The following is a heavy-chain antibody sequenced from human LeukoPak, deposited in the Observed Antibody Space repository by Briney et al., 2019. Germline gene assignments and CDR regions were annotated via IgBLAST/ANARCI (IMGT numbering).Heavy chain of an antibody. J-gene: IGHJ4*02. CDR3: ARASPVVVPDY. V-gene: IGHV1-8*01. D-gene: IGHD4-23*01. Sequence: ASVKVSCKASGYTFTRYHINWVRQATGQGLEWMGWMNPNSGNTGYAQKFQGRVTMTRNTSISTAYMELSSLRSEDTAVYYCARASPVVVPDYWGQGTLVTVSS. CDR1: GYTFTRYH. CDR2: MNPNSGNT.